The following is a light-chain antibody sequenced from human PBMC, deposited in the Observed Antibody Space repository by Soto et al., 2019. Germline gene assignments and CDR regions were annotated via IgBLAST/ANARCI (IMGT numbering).Light chain of an antibody. CDR1: SSDVGGYNY. Sequence: QSALTQPPSASGSPGQSITISCTGTSSDVGGYNYVSWYQQYPGKAPKLMIYEVTNRPSGVADRFSGSKSGNTASLTVSGLQADDEADYYCSSSAASNNFYFVFGGGTKVTVL. J-gene: IGLJ3*02. V-gene: IGLV2-8*01. CDR2: EVT. CDR3: SSSAASNNFYFV.